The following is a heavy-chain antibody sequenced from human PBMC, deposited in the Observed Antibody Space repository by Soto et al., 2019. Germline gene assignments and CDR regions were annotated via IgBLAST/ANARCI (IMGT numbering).Heavy chain of an antibody. CDR3: ARGGRRSPGMDV. J-gene: IGHJ6*02. CDR2: IYYSGRT. V-gene: IGHV4-31*03. CDR1: VGSISSGGYY. Sequence: QVQLQESGPGLVKPSQTLSLTCTVSVGSISSGGYYWSWIRQHPGKGLEWIGYIYYSGRTYYNPSLKSRVTISVDTSKNQFSLKLSSVTAADTAVYYCARGGRRSPGMDVWGQGTTVTVSS.